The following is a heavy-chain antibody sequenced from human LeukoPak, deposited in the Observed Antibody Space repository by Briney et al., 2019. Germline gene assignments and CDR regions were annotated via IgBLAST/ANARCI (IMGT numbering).Heavy chain of an antibody. D-gene: IGHD3-22*01. V-gene: IGHV1-2*02. CDR2: INPNTGGT. CDR3: ARKYYSDTTGFDY. Sequence: ASVKVSCKTSGYTFTAYYMHWVRQAPGQGLEWMGWINPNTGGTNYAQKFQGRVTMTRDTSISTAYMELSRLRSDDTAVYYCARKYYSDTTGFDYWGQGTLVSVSS. CDR1: GYTFTAYY. J-gene: IGHJ4*02.